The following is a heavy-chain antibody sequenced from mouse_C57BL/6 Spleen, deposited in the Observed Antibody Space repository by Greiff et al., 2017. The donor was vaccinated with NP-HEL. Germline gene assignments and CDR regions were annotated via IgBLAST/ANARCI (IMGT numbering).Heavy chain of an antibody. D-gene: IGHD1-1*01. Sequence: VQLQQSGAELVKPGASVKLSCTASGFNIKDYYMHWVKQRTEQGLEWIGRFDPEDGETKYAPKFTGKATITADTSYNTVYLKLSSLTSEDTAVFYCAYYGREYAMDYWGQGTSVTVSS. CDR2: FDPEDGET. CDR3: AYYGREYAMDY. J-gene: IGHJ4*01. V-gene: IGHV14-2*01. CDR1: GFNIKDYY.